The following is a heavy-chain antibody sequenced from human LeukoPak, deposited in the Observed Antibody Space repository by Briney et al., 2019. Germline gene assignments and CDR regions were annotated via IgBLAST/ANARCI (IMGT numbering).Heavy chain of an antibody. D-gene: IGHD5-18*01. J-gene: IGHJ5*02. CDR3: AKRDTAMARAFGGFDP. CDR1: GGSFNGYY. CDR2: INHSGST. V-gene: IGHV4-34*01. Sequence: SETLSLTCAVYGGSFNGYYWSWIRQPPGKGLEWIGEINHSGSTNYNPSLKSRVTISVDTSKNQFSLKLSSVTAADTAVYYCAKRDTAMARAFGGFDPWGQGTLVTVSS.